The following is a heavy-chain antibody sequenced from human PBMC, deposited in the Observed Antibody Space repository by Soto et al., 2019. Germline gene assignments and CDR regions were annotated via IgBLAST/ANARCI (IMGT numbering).Heavy chain of an antibody. Sequence: GESLKISCKGSGYSFTIYWISWVRQRPGKGLEWMGRIDPSDSYTNYSPSFQGHVTISADKSISTAYLQWSSLKASDTAMYYCARLRVYGDSDDAFDIWGQGTMVTVSS. V-gene: IGHV5-10-1*01. CDR3: ARLRVYGDSDDAFDI. J-gene: IGHJ3*02. CDR1: GYSFTIYW. CDR2: IDPSDSYT. D-gene: IGHD4-17*01.